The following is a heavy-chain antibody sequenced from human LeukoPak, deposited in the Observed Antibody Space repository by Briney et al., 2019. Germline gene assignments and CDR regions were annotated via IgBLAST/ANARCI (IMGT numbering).Heavy chain of an antibody. V-gene: IGHV4-59*01. CDR3: ARVYSYGSSGYYYGDAFDI. Sequence: PSETLSLTCTVSGGSISSYYWSWIRQPPGKGLEWIGFIYDSGSTNYNPSLKSRVTISVDTSKNQFSLKLSSVTAADTAVYYCARVYSYGSSGYYYGDAFDIWGQGTMVTVSS. D-gene: IGHD3-22*01. J-gene: IGHJ3*02. CDR1: GGSISSYY. CDR2: IYDSGST.